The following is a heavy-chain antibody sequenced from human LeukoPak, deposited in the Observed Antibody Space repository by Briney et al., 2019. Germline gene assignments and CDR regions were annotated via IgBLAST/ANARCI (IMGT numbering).Heavy chain of an antibody. V-gene: IGHV3-43*01. Sequence: PGGSLRLSCAASGFTFDDYTMHWVRQAPGKGLEWVSLISWDAGSIYYGDSVKGRFTISRDNSKNSLYLQMNSLRTEGTALYYCAKDIEGYTHGVDYWGQGTLVTVSS. J-gene: IGHJ4*02. CDR3: AKDIEGYTHGVDY. CDR1: GFTFDDYT. CDR2: ISWDAGSI. D-gene: IGHD5-18*01.